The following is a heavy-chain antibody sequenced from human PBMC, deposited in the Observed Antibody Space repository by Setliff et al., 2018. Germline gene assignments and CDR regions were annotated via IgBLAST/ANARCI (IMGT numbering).Heavy chain of an antibody. CDR2: IYYSGSS. Sequence: PSETLSLTCTVSGGSISSSSYYWGWIRQPPGKGLEWIGSIYYSGSSYHNPSLKSRVTISVDMSKNQFSLKLSSVSAADTAVYYCARDLRYVIGQLGYFQHLGQGTLVTVSS. CDR1: GGSISSSSYY. D-gene: IGHD3-22*01. CDR3: ARDLRYVIGQLGYFQH. J-gene: IGHJ1*01. V-gene: IGHV4-39*07.